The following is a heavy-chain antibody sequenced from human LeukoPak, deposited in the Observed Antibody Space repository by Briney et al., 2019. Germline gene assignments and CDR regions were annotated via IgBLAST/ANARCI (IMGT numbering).Heavy chain of an antibody. J-gene: IGHJ4*02. D-gene: IGHD3-16*02. V-gene: IGHV1-69*13. CDR2: IIPIFGTA. CDR3: ARHLYYDYVWGSYRYQFFDY. Sequence: SVKVSFKASGGTFSSYAISWVRQAPGQGLEWMGGIIPIFGTANYAQKFQGRVTITADESTSTAYMELSSLRSEDTAVYYCARHLYYDYVWGSYRYQFFDYWGQGTLVTVSS. CDR1: GGTFSSYA.